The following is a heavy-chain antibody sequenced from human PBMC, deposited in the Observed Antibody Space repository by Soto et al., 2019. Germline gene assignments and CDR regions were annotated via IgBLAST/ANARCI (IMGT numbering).Heavy chain of an antibody. Sequence: QVQLVQSGAEVKKPGASVKVSCKASGYTFTSYDINWVRQATGQGLEWMGWMNPNSGNTGYAQKFQGRGTMTRNTYISTAYMELSRLRSEDPAVYCCAINDYRKPHYYYYYGMDVWGQGTTVTVSS. J-gene: IGHJ6*02. CDR3: AINDYRKPHYYYYYGMDV. CDR1: GYTFTSYD. V-gene: IGHV1-8*01. D-gene: IGHD4-4*01. CDR2: MNPNSGNT.